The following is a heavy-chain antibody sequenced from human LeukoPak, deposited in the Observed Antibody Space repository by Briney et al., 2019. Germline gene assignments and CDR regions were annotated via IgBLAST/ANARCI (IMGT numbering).Heavy chain of an antibody. J-gene: IGHJ6*02. D-gene: IGHD3-10*01. V-gene: IGHV3-23*01. CDR3: AKDLITMVRGSPMDV. CDR1: GFTFSSSA. Sequence: GGSLRLSCAASGFTFSSSAMSWVRQAPGKGLEWVSGISNRDGNTYYADSVKGRFTISRDKSKNTLYLQMNSLRAEDTAVYYCAKDLITMVRGSPMDVWGQGTTVTVSS. CDR2: ISNRDGNT.